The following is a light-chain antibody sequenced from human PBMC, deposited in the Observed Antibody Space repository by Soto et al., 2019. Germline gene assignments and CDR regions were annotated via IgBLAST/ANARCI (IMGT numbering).Light chain of an antibody. Sequence: EIVMTQSPVTLSLSPGDTATLSCRASQSITSNLAWYQQKPGQPPRLLIYGASTRATRIPARFSGSGSGTEFTLTISSLQSEDFAVYYCQQYSSWVTFGGGTQLEIE. V-gene: IGKV3-15*01. J-gene: IGKJ4*01. CDR3: QQYSSWVT. CDR2: GAS. CDR1: QSITSN.